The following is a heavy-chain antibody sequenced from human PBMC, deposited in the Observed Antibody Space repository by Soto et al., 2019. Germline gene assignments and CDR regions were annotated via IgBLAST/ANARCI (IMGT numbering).Heavy chain of an antibody. J-gene: IGHJ6*02. Sequence: ASVKVSCKTSGYTFTSYGISWVRQAPGQGLEWLGWISGYDGRTNLAQKVQDRVTMTTDTSTSTVYMELRSLRSDDTAVYYCASVGDVPYYHYGMDVWGQGTTVTGSS. CDR2: ISGYDGRT. CDR1: GYTFTSYG. CDR3: ASVGDVPYYHYGMDV. D-gene: IGHD2-21*02. V-gene: IGHV1-18*01.